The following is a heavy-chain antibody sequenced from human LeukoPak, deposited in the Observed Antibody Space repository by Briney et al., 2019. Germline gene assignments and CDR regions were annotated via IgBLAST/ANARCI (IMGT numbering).Heavy chain of an antibody. CDR1: GGTFSSYA. CDR3: ARPYSSSSYYYGMDV. Sequence: SVKVSCKASGGTFSSYAISRVRQAPGQGLEWMGGIIPIFGTANYAQKFQGRVTITADESTSTAYMELSSLRSEDTAVYYCARPYSSSSYYYGMDVWGQGTTVTVSS. D-gene: IGHD6-6*01. CDR2: IIPIFGTA. J-gene: IGHJ6*02. V-gene: IGHV1-69*01.